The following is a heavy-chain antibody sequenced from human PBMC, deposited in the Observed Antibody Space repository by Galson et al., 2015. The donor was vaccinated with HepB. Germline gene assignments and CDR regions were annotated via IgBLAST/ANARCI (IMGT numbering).Heavy chain of an antibody. D-gene: IGHD2-2*01. V-gene: IGHV3-48*03. CDR1: GFTFNSHE. Sequence: SLRLSCAASGFTFNSHEMNWVRQAPGKELEWISYIKTNGDTIDYADSVRGRFTISRDDATNTLYLQMNNLRADDTSVYYCARGGYCTSSLCYRFKAFDMWGQGTAVTVSS. CDR3: ARGGYCTSSLCYRFKAFDM. CDR2: IKTNGDTI. J-gene: IGHJ3*02.